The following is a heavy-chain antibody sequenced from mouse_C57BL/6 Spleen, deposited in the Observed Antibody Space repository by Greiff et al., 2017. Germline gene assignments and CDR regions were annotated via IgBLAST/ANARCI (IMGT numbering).Heavy chain of an antibody. CDR1: GYTFTDYY. D-gene: IGHD1-1*01. CDR2: INPNNGGT. Sequence: VQLQQSGPELVKPGASVKISCKASGYTFTDYYMNWVKQSHGKSLEWIGDINPNNGGTSYNQKFKGKAALTVDKSSSTAYMELRSLTSEDSAVYYCARDYGREGYAMDYWGQGTSVTVSS. J-gene: IGHJ4*01. CDR3: ARDYGREGYAMDY. V-gene: IGHV1-26*01.